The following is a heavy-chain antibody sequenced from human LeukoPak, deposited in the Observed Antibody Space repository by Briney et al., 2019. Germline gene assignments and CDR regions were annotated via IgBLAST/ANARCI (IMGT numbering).Heavy chain of an antibody. D-gene: IGHD2-15*01. CDR1: GGTFSSYA. J-gene: IGHJ4*02. CDR2: IIPIFGTA. Sequence: GASVKVSCKASGGTFSSYAISWVRQAPGQGLEWMGGIIPIFGTANYAQKFQGRVTITADESTSTAYMELSSLRAEDTAVYYCAKAGIYCSGGSCYSDYWGQGTLVTVSS. V-gene: IGHV1-69*13. CDR3: AKAGIYCSGGSCYSDY.